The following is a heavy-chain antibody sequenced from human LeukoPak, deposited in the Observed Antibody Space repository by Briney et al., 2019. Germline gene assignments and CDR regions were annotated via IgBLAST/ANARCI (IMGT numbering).Heavy chain of an antibody. CDR2: IYYSGST. J-gene: IGHJ4*02. V-gene: IGHV4-39*01. D-gene: IGHD2-21*02. Sequence: PSETLSLTCAVYGGSFSGYYWGWIRQPPGKGLEWIGSIYYSGSTYYHPSLKSRVTISVDTSNNQFSLKLSSVTAADTAVYYCTRLPSYCGGDCYPYSIDYWGQGTLVTVSS. CDR1: GGSFSGYY. CDR3: TRLPSYCGGDCYPYSIDY.